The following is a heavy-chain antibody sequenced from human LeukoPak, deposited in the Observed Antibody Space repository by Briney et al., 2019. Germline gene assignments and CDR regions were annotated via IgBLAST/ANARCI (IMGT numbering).Heavy chain of an antibody. V-gene: IGHV3-11*01. CDR1: GFTFSDFY. D-gene: IGHD3-3*01. CDR2: ISSSGNTK. J-gene: IGHJ6*02. CDR3: ARDLRDERRVTIFGVVMALGGMDV. Sequence: GGSLRLSCAASGFTFSDFYMSWIRQAPGKGLEWVSYISSSGNTKYYADSVKGRFTISRDNAKNSLYLQMNSLRAEDTAVYYCARDLRDERRVTIFGVVMALGGMDVWGQGTTVTVSS.